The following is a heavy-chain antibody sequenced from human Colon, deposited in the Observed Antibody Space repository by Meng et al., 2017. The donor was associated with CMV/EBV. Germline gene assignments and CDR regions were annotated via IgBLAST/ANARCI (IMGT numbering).Heavy chain of an antibody. CDR2: IYYSGST. CDR1: GGSISSYY. J-gene: IGHJ5*02. V-gene: IGHV4-59*01. D-gene: IGHD2-2*01. CDR3: SRDSDLFHIGSNQRYNWFDP. Sequence: SETLSLTCTVSGGSISSYYWSWIRQPPGKGLEWIGYIYYSGSTNYNPSLKSRVTISVDTSKNQFTLKLSSVTAADTAVYYCSRDSDLFHIGSNQRYNWFDPWGQGTMVTVSS.